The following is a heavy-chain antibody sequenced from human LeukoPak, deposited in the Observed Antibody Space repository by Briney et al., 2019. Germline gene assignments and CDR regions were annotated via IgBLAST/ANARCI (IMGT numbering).Heavy chain of an antibody. Sequence: GGSLRLSCAASGFTFSSYSMNWVRQAPGKGLEWVSYISSSSSTIYYADSVKGRFTISRDNAKNSLYLQMNTLRAEDTAVYFCASHGYCSGGSCMFDYWGQGTLVTVSS. V-gene: IGHV3-48*04. D-gene: IGHD2-15*01. J-gene: IGHJ4*02. CDR1: GFTFSSYS. CDR2: ISSSSSTI. CDR3: ASHGYCSGGSCMFDY.